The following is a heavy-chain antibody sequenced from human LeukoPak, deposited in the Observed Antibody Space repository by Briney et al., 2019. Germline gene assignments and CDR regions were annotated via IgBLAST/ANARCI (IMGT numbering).Heavy chain of an antibody. D-gene: IGHD6-13*01. J-gene: IGHJ6*03. Sequence: GGSLRLSCAASGFTFSSYAMSWVRQAPGKGLEWVSGGSGSGGSAYYAHSVKGRFTISRDNSKNTLYLQMASLRVEDTAVSYCVRDPSYGSSWYYYMAVCGKATTVTVSS. CDR2: GSGSGGSA. V-gene: IGHV3-23*01. CDR1: GFTFSSYA. CDR3: VRDPSYGSSWYYYMAV.